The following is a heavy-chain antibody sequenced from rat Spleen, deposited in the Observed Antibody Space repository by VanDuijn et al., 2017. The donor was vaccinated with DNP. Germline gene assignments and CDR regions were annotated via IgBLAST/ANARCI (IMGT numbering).Heavy chain of an antibody. CDR1: GYSITSNY. J-gene: IGHJ4*01. Sequence: EVQLQESGPGLVKPSQSLSLTCSVTGYSITSNYWGWIRQFPGNKMEWMGYINYSGSTGYNPSLKSRISITRDTSKNQFFLQLNSVTTEDTATYYCARSKGTPYVMDAWGQGASVTVSS. CDR3: ARSKGTPYVMDA. V-gene: IGHV3-1*01. CDR2: INYSGST.